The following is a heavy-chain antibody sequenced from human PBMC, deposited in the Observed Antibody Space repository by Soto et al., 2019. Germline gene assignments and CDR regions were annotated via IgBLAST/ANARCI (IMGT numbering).Heavy chain of an antibody. J-gene: IGHJ6*02. CDR1: GFTFNNAG. Sequence: PGGSLRLSCAASGFTFNNAGMSWVRQAPGKGLEWVGRGKSTVGGGTTDYAALVKGRFTIYRADSRNTLDLQMNSLKTADTGVYYCTVSRWAARAYYNSYGMDVWGQGATVTVSS. CDR3: TVSRWAARAYYNSYGMDV. V-gene: IGHV3-15*01. CDR2: GKSTVGGGTT. D-gene: IGHD6-6*01.